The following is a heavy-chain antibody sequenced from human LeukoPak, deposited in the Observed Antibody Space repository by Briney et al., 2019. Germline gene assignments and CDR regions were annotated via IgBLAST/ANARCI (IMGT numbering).Heavy chain of an antibody. D-gene: IGHD3-22*01. CDR2: IYYSGST. V-gene: IGHV4-59*01. Sequence: PSETLSLTCTVSGGSISSSYRSWIRQPPGKGLEWIGYIYYSGSTNYNPSLKSRVTISLDTSKKQFSLKLSSVTAADTAVYYCARESNYYDSSGYWGIEDWGQGTLVTVSS. J-gene: IGHJ4*02. CDR1: GGSISSSY. CDR3: ARESNYYDSSGYWGIED.